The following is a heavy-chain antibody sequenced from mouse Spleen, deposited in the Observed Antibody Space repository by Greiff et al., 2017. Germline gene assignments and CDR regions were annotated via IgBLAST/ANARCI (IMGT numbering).Heavy chain of an antibody. CDR3: AREGDGSPYWYFDV. V-gene: IGHV1-4*01. Sequence: VQLQESGAELARPGASVKMSCKASGYTFTSYTMHWVKQRPGQGLEWIGYINPSSGYTKYNQKFKDKATSTADKSSSTAYMQLSSLTSEDSAVYYCAREGDGSPYWYFDVWGAGTTVTVSS. CDR1: GYTFTSYT. J-gene: IGHJ1*01. D-gene: IGHD1-1*02. CDR2: INPSSGYT.